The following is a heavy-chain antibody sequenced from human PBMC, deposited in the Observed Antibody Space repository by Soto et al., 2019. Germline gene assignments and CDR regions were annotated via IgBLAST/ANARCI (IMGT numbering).Heavy chain of an antibody. CDR2: IYHSGST. J-gene: IGHJ5*02. V-gene: IGHV4-30-2*01. CDR3: ARVPDR. D-gene: IGHD2-2*01. CDR1: GGSISSGGYS. Sequence: QLQLQESGSGLAKPSQTLSLTCAVSGGSISSGGYSWSWIRQPPGKGLEWIGYIYHSGSTYYNPSLRSRGTISVDRSKNQFSLKLSSVTAADTAVYYCARVPDRWGQGTLVTVSS.